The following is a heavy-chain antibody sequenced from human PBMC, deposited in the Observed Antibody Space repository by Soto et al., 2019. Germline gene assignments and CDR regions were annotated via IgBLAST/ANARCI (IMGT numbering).Heavy chain of an antibody. Sequence: EVQLVESGGGLVQPGGSLRLSCAASGFTFSSYAMHWVRQAPGKGLEYVSAISSNGGSTYYANSVKGRFTISRDNSKNTLYLQIGSLRAEDMAVYYCARYSSWYYFDYWGQGTLVTVSS. J-gene: IGHJ4*02. CDR1: GFTFSSYA. CDR3: ARYSSWYYFDY. D-gene: IGHD6-13*01. CDR2: ISSNGGST. V-gene: IGHV3-64*01.